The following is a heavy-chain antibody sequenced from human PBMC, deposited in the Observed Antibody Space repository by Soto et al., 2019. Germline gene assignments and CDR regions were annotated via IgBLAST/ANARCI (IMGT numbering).Heavy chain of an antibody. V-gene: IGHV2-5*02. J-gene: IGHJ6*02. CDR3: AQIKGLLRGVAYYITGMDV. CDR1: GFSLTTRGVG. Sequence: QITLKESGPSLVRPTQTLTLTCSFSGFSLTTRGVGVSWIRQPPGKALDWLALIYWDNDKRYSPSLKDRLTITKNTSKIQVVRTMTNVEPVDTATYSCAQIKGLLRGVAYYITGMDVWGPGTTVTVSS. CDR2: IYWDNDK. D-gene: IGHD3-10*01.